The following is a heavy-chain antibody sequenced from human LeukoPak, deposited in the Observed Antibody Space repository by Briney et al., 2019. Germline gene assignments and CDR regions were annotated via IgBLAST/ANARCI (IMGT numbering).Heavy chain of an antibody. D-gene: IGHD3-10*01. V-gene: IGHV4-61*02. Sequence: SETLSLTCTVSGGSISSGSYYWSWIRQPAGKGLEWIGRIYTSGSTNYNPSLKSRVTISVDTSKNQFSLKLSSVTAADTAVYYCARRLLWFGEAGAFDIWGQGTMVTVSS. CDR3: ARRLLWFGEAGAFDI. CDR1: GGSISSGSYY. J-gene: IGHJ3*02. CDR2: IYTSGST.